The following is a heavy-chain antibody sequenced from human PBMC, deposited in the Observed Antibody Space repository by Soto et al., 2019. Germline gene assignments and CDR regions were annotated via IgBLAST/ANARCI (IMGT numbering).Heavy chain of an antibody. CDR3: ARDPGIAAAAPATAYYGMDV. CDR1: GNTVPNYA. V-gene: IGHV1-18*01. Sequence: ASVKVSCKASGNTVPNYAIHWVRQAPGQGLEWMGWISAYNGNTNYAQKLQGRVTMTTDTSTSTAYMELRSLRADDTAVYYCARDPGIAAAAPATAYYGMDVWGQGTTVTVSS. D-gene: IGHD6-13*01. CDR2: ISAYNGNT. J-gene: IGHJ6*02.